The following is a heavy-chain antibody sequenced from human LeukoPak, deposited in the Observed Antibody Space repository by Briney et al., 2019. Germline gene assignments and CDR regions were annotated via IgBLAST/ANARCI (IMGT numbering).Heavy chain of an antibody. CDR3: ARTPTIFGVASNWFDP. D-gene: IGHD3-3*01. CDR1: GFTFSSYA. J-gene: IGHJ5*02. Sequence: GGSLRLSCAAPGFTFSSYAMHWVRQAPGKGLEWVAVISYDGSNKYYADSVKGRFTISRDNSKNTLYLQMNSLRAEDTAVYYCARTPTIFGVASNWFDPWGQGTLVTVSS. V-gene: IGHV3-30-3*01. CDR2: ISYDGSNK.